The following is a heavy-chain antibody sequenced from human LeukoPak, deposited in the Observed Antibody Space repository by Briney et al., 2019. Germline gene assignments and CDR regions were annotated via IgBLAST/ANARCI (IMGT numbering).Heavy chain of an antibody. CDR2: ISCGNGNT. Sequence: ASVKVSCKASGYTFTGYAIHWARLAPGQRLEWMGWISCGNGNTKHSQKSQDRVTITRDTSATTAYMELSSLRSEDTAVYYCARDSGYQLMWFWGQGTLVTVSS. D-gene: IGHD2-21*01. V-gene: IGHV1-3*01. CDR3: ARDSGYQLMWF. CDR1: GYTFTGYA. J-gene: IGHJ4*02.